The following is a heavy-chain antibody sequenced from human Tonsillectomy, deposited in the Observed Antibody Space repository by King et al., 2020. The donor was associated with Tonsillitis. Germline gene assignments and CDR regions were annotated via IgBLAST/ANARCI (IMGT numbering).Heavy chain of an antibody. J-gene: IGHJ6*02. V-gene: IGHV3-72*01. Sequence: VQLVESGGGLVQPGGSLRLSCAASRFTFSDHYMDWVRQAPGKGLEWLGRIRDKANSYTTEYAASVTGRFTISRDDSKNSLYLQMNSLKTEDTAVYYCARGYHYYHYAMDVWGQGTTVTVSS. D-gene: IGHD1-1*01. CDR3: ARGYHYYHYAMDV. CDR1: RFTFSDHY. CDR2: IRDKANSYTT.